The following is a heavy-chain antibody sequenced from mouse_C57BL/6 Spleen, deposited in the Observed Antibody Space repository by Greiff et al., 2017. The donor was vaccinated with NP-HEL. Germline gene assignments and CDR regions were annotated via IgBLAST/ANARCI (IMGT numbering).Heavy chain of an antibody. CDR2: IDPEDGEP. CDR3: ARADGARDN. V-gene: IGHV14-2*01. Sequence: VQLQPSGAELVKPGASVKLSCTASGFNIKDYYMHWVKQRTEQGLGWIGRIDPEDGEPKYAPKFQGKASITEDTSSNTAYRQLSSLTSEDTAVYYCARADGARDNWGQGASVTVA. CDR1: GFNIKDYY. J-gene: IGHJ4*01.